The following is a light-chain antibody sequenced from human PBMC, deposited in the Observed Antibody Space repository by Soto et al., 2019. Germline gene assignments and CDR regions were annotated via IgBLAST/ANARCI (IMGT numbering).Light chain of an antibody. Sequence: EIVLTQSPGTLSLSPGERATLSCRASQSVSSSYLAWYRQKPGQAPRFLIYGASTRATGIPDRFSGSGSGTDFTLTISRLEPEDFAVYYCQQYGTSPTTFGQGTKVEIK. CDR3: QQYGTSPTT. CDR1: QSVSSSY. V-gene: IGKV3-20*01. J-gene: IGKJ1*01. CDR2: GAS.